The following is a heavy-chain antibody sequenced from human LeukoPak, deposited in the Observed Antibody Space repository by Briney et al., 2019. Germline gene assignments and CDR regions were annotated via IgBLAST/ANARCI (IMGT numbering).Heavy chain of an antibody. CDR3: ARPRFIPYYYGMDV. CDR1: GYTFTSYD. J-gene: IGHJ6*02. CDR2: MNPNSGNT. Sequence: GASAKVSCKASGYTFTSYDINWVRQATGQGLEWMGWMNPNSGNTGYAQKFQGRVTMTRNTSISTAYMELSSLRSEDTAVYYCARPRFIPYYYGMDVWGQGTTVTVSS. D-gene: IGHD3-10*01. V-gene: IGHV1-8*01.